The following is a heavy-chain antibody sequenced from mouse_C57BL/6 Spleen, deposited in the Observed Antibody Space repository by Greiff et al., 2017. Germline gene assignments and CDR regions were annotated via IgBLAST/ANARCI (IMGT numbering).Heavy chain of an antibody. D-gene: IGHD1-1*01. CDR3: ARGGLYDSSYEGFAY. V-gene: IGHV1-20*01. CDR1: GYSFTGYF. J-gene: IGHJ3*01. Sequence: VQLQQSGPELVKPGASVKISCKASGYSFTGYFMNWVMQSPGQSLEWIGRINPSNGDTFYNQKFKGKATLTVANSSSTAHMQLRSLTSADSAVYYCARGGLYDSSYEGFAYWGQGTLVTVSA. CDR2: INPSNGDT.